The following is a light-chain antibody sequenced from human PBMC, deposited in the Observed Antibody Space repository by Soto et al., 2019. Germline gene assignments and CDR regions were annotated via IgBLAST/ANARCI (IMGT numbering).Light chain of an antibody. V-gene: IGLV2-14*01. CDR3: SSYTSSIPYV. CDR2: EVS. J-gene: IGLJ1*01. CDR1: SSDVGGYNY. Sequence: QSALTQPASVSGSPGQSITISCTGTSSDVGGYNYVPWYQQHPGKAPKLMIYEVSNRPSGVSNRFSGSKSGNSASLTISGLQAEDEADYYCSSYTSSIPYVFGTGTKVTVL.